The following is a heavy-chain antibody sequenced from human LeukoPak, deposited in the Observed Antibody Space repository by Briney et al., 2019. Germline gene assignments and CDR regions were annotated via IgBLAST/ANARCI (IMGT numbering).Heavy chain of an antibody. CDR1: GFTLSSYA. Sequence: PGGSLRLSCAASGFTLSSYAMSWVRQAPGKGLEWVSAISGSGGSTYYADSVKGRFTISRDNSKNTLYLQMNSLRAEDTAVYYCAKDQPLYYYDSSGYYGFDYWGQGTLVTVSS. CDR3: AKDQPLYYYDSSGYYGFDY. D-gene: IGHD3-22*01. J-gene: IGHJ4*02. V-gene: IGHV3-23*01. CDR2: ISGSGGST.